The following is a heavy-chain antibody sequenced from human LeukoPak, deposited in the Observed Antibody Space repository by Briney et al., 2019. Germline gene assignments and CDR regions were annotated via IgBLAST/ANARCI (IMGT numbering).Heavy chain of an antibody. CDR3: ARDLPAGRLYDRGYGMDV. Sequence: ASVKVSCKASGYTFTGYYMHWVRQAPGQGLEWMGWINPNSGGTNYAQKFQGRVTMIRDTSISTAYMELSRLRSDDTAVYYCARDLPAGRLYDRGYGMDVWGQGTTVTVSS. CDR1: GYTFTGYY. V-gene: IGHV1-2*02. CDR2: INPNSGGT. D-gene: IGHD3-9*01. J-gene: IGHJ6*02.